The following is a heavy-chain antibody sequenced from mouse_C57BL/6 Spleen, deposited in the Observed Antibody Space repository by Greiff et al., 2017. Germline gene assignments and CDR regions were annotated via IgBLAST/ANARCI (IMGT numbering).Heavy chain of an antibody. D-gene: IGHD1-1*02. V-gene: IGHV2-5*01. CDR1: GFSLTSYG. CDR2: LWRGGST. J-gene: IGHJ1*03. Sequence: VQLQESGPGLVQPSQSLSITCTVSGFSLTSYGVHWVRQSPGKGLEWLGVLWRGGSTDYNAAFMSRLSITKDNSKSQVFFKMNSLQADDTAIYYCAKLVEDWYFDVWGTGTTVTVSS. CDR3: AKLVEDWYFDV.